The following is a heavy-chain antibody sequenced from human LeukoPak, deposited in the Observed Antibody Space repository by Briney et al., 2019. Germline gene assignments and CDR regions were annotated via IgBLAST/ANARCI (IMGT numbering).Heavy chain of an antibody. V-gene: IGHV3-30-3*01. CDR3: ARPWIFGVVYGMDV. Sequence: GGSLRLSCAASGFTFSSYAMHWVRQAPGKGLEWVAVISYDGSNKYYADSVKGRFTISRDNSKNTLYLQMNSLRADDTAVYYCARPWIFGVVYGMDVWGQGTTVTVSS. D-gene: IGHD3-3*01. CDR1: GFTFSSYA. J-gene: IGHJ6*02. CDR2: ISYDGSNK.